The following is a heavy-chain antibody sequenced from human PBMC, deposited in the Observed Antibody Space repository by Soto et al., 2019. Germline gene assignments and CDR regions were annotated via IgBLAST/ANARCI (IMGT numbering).Heavy chain of an antibody. Sequence: SETLSLTCTVSGGSISSSSYCWGWIRQPPGKGLEWIGDMYYSGSPYYSPSLKSRVTISVDTSKNQFSLKLSSVTAADTAVYYCARRGPDLWLRTAEFDIWGQGTMVTVSS. CDR3: ARRGPDLWLRTAEFDI. CDR1: GGSISSSSYC. CDR2: MYYSGSP. J-gene: IGHJ3*02. D-gene: IGHD5-18*01. V-gene: IGHV4-39*01.